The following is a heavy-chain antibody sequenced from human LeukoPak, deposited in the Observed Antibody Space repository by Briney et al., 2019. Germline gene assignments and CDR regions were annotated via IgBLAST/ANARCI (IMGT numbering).Heavy chain of an antibody. Sequence: PGGSLRLSCAASGFTFSSYGMHWVRQAPGKGLEWVAFIRYDGSNKYYADSVKGRFTISRDNSKNTLYLQMNSLRAEDTAVYYCAKGMYYYDPQYFQHWGQGTLVTVSS. V-gene: IGHV3-30*02. CDR2: IRYDGSNK. CDR1: GFTFSSYG. J-gene: IGHJ1*01. D-gene: IGHD3-22*01. CDR3: AKGMYYYDPQYFQH.